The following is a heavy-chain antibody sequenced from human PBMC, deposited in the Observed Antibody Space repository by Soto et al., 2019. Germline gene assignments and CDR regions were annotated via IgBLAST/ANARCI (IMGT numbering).Heavy chain of an antibody. Sequence: SETLSLTCAVYGGSFSGYYWSWIRQPPGKGLEWIGEINHSGSTNYNPSLKSRVTISVDTSKNQFSLKLSSVTAADTAVYYCARKRHCSGGSCYIDYWGQGTLVTVS. CDR2: INHSGST. D-gene: IGHD2-15*01. V-gene: IGHV4-34*01. CDR1: GGSFSGYY. CDR3: ARKRHCSGGSCYIDY. J-gene: IGHJ4*02.